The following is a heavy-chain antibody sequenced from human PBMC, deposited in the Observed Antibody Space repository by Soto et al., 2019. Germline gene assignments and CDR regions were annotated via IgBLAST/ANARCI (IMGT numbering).Heavy chain of an antibody. V-gene: IGHV1-24*01. D-gene: IGHD1-26*01. CDR3: ATVGATFNWFDP. CDR2: FDPEDGET. J-gene: IGHJ5*02. Sequence: ASVKVSCKVSGYTLTELSMHWLRQSPGKGLEWMGGFDPEDGETIYAQKFQGRVTMTEDTSTDTAYMELSSLRSEDTAVYYCATVGATFNWFDPWGQGTLVTVSS. CDR1: GYTLTELS.